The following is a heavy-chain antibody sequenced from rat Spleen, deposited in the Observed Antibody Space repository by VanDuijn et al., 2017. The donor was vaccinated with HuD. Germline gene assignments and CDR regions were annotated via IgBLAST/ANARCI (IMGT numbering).Heavy chain of an antibody. CDR1: GFSLTSNS. CDR2: ISTGGGNT. CDR3: ARRAGSDWYFDF. Sequence: VQLKESGPGLVQPSQTLSLTCTVSGFSLTSNSVSWVRQPPGKGLEWIASISTGGGNTYYRDSVKGRFTISRDNAKNTQYLQMDSLRSEDTATYYCARRAGSDWYFDFWGPGTMVTVSS. J-gene: IGHJ1*01. V-gene: IGHV5S13*01. D-gene: IGHD1-7*01.